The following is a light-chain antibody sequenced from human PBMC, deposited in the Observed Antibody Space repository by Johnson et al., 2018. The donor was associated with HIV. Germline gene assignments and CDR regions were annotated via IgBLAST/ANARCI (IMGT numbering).Light chain of an antibody. V-gene: IGLV1-51*02. CDR3: GTWDSTLYV. CDR1: SSNIGNDS. J-gene: IGLJ1*01. CDR2: ENN. Sequence: QSVLTQPPSVSVAPGQRVTISCSGSSSNIGNDSVSWYQQLPGTAPELLIYENNRRPSGIPDRFSGSKSGTSATLGITGLQTGDEADYYCGTWDSTLYVFGTGTKVTVL.